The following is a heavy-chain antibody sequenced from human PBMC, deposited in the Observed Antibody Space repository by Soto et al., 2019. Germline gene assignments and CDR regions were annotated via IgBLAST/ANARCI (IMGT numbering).Heavy chain of an antibody. V-gene: IGHV1-69*01. CDR3: ARDYGHDCSGGNCYFYF. D-gene: IGHD2-15*01. Sequence: QVQLVQSGAEVKKPGSSVKVSCKASGGTFSRHAINWVRQAPGHGLQWLGGIVPLFGTANYAQKFQGRVTITADESTSTAHMELRSLRSEDTAVYYCARDYGHDCSGGNCYFYFWGQATLVPVSS. CDR2: IVPLFGTA. J-gene: IGHJ4*02. CDR1: GGTFSRHA.